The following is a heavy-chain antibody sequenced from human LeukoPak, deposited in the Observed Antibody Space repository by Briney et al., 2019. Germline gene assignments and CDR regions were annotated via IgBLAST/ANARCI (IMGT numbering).Heavy chain of an antibody. CDR2: IFSSGST. CDR1: GGSIGRYY. D-gene: IGHD6-19*01. V-gene: IGHV4-59*01. CDR3: ARDWGYSSGWSDGLDI. Sequence: SETLSLTCTVYGGSIGRYYWNWIRQSPGQGLEWVGYIFSSGSTNYNPSLLSRVTISLDTSRNQFSLKLSSVTAADTAVYYCARDWGYSSGWSDGLDIWGQGTMVTVS. J-gene: IGHJ3*02.